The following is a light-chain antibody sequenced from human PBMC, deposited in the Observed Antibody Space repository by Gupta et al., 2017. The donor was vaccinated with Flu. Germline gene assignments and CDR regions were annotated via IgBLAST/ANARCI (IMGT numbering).Light chain of an antibody. Sequence: QTVVTQEPSLTVSPGGTVTLTRPSSSGAVISDYFPNWFQQKAGQAPRALIYKTDNKHSWTPARFSGSLLGGKAALTLSGAQPEDEADYYCLIMYGNAWVFGGGTKLTVL. J-gene: IGLJ3*02. CDR2: KTD. V-gene: IGLV7-43*01. CDR3: LIMYGNAWV. CDR1: SGAVISDYF.